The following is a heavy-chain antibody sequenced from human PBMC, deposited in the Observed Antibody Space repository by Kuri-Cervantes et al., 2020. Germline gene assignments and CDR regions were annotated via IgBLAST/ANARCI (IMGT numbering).Heavy chain of an antibody. J-gene: IGHJ6*02. V-gene: IGHV3-48*01. Sequence: GGSLRLPCAASGFTFSSYSMNWVRQAPGKGLEWVSYTSSSSSTIYYADSVKVRFTISRDNSKNTLYLQMNSLRAEDTAVYYCAGGSPQLERGYYYYGMDVWGQGTTVTVSS. D-gene: IGHD1-1*01. CDR3: AGGSPQLERGYYYYGMDV. CDR1: GFTFSSYS. CDR2: TSSSSSTI.